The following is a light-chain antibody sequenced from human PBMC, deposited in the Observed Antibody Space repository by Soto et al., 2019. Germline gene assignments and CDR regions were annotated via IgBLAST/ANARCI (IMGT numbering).Light chain of an antibody. J-gene: IGKJ1*01. CDR3: QQYNNWPQT. Sequence: ETMMTQSPDTLSVSLGERATLSCRASQSLRSSLAWYQQKPGQAPRLLIYDASTRATGIPARFSGSGSGTDFTLTISGLQSEDFAVYYRQQYNNWPQTFGQGTKVDIK. CDR1: QSLRSS. V-gene: IGKV3-15*01. CDR2: DAS.